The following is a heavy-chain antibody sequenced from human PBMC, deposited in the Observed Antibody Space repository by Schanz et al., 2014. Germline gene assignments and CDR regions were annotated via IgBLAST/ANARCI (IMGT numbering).Heavy chain of an antibody. CDR1: RLNFNNDR. D-gene: IGHD2-15*01. CDR3: ATGGISNVRYWFNGWGV. J-gene: IGHJ6*02. V-gene: IGHV3-15*01. Sequence: EVQLEESGGGEEKQGVSLKLPCAASRLNFNNDRMHWVRQAPGKGLEWVGRIKSQFDGETAAYGAAVRGRFTISRDDSQNTLYLQMNSLESEDTGVYYCATGGISNVRYWFNGWGVWGQGTTGIVS. CDR2: IKSQFDGETA.